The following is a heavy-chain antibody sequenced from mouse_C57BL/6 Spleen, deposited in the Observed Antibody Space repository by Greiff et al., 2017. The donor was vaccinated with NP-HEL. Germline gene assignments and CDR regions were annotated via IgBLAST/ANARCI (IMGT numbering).Heavy chain of an antibody. CDR2: IHPNSGST. Sequence: QVQLQQPGAELVKPGASVKLSCKASGYTFTSYWMHWVKQRPGQGLEWIGMIHPNSGSTNYNEKFKSKATLTVDKSSSTAYMQLSSLTSEDSAVYYCARSGRRGDYYAMDYWGQGTSVTVSS. J-gene: IGHJ4*01. CDR3: ARSGRRGDYYAMDY. CDR1: GYTFTSYW. V-gene: IGHV1-64*01. D-gene: IGHD2-12*01.